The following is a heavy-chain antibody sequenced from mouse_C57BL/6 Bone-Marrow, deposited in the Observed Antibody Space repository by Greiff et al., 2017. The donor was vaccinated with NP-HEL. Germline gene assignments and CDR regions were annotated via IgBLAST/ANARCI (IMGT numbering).Heavy chain of an antibody. CDR2: ISSGGSYT. Sequence: EVHLVESGGDLVKPGGSLKLSCAASGFTFSSYGMSWVRQTPDKRLEWVATISSGGSYTYYPDSVKGRFTISRDNAKNTLYLQMSSLKSEDTAMYYCARRPRMVTTGAYWGQGTLVTVSA. CDR1: GFTFSSYG. D-gene: IGHD2-3*01. CDR3: ARRPRMVTTGAY. J-gene: IGHJ3*01. V-gene: IGHV5-6*01.